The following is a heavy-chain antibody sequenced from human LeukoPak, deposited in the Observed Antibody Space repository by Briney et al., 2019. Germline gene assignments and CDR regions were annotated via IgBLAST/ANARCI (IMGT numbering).Heavy chain of an antibody. CDR3: AKDPYIYSSGHNWVDY. Sequence: PGGSLRLSCAASGFTFSSYSMHWVRQAPGKGLEWVAVMSYDGSNKYYAGSVKGRFTISRDNSKNTLYLQMNSLRAEDTAVYYCAKDPYIYSSGHNWVDYWGQGTLVTVSS. D-gene: IGHD6-19*01. CDR2: MSYDGSNK. V-gene: IGHV3-30*18. CDR1: GFTFSSYS. J-gene: IGHJ4*02.